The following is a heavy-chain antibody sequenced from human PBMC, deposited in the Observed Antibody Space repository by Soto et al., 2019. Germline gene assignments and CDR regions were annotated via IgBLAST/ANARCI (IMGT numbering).Heavy chain of an antibody. D-gene: IGHD1-20*01. Sequence: ASVKVSCKASGYTFTRYGISWVRQAPGQGLEWMGWISAYDGNTNYAQKLQGRVTMTTDTSTSTAYMELRSLRSDDTAVYYCARDVKINWDDSPDACAIWGQGTMVTVSS. J-gene: IGHJ3*02. CDR2: ISAYDGNT. CDR3: ARDVKINWDDSPDACAI. V-gene: IGHV1-18*01. CDR1: GYTFTRYG.